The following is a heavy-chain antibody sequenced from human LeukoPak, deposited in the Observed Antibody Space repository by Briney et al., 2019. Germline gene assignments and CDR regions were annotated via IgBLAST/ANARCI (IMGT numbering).Heavy chain of an antibody. CDR2: INHSGST. CDR3: ARGGSDYYDSSGYYYVTDY. Sequence: SETLSLTCAVYGGSFSGYYWSWIRQPPGKGLEWIGEINHSGSTNYNPSLKSRVTISVDTSKNQFSLKLSSVTAADTAVYYCARGGSDYYDSSGYYYVTDYWGQGTLVTVSS. V-gene: IGHV4-34*01. D-gene: IGHD3-22*01. J-gene: IGHJ4*02. CDR1: GGSFSGYY.